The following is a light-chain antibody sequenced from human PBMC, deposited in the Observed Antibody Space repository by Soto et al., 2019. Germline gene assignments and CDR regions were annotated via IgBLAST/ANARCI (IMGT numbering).Light chain of an antibody. V-gene: IGKV3-15*01. CDR1: QSVSSN. Sequence: EIVMTPSPATLSVSPVERATLSCRASQSVSSNLAWYQQKPGQAPRLLIYGASTRATGIPARFSGSGSGTEFTLTISSLQSEDFAVYYCQQYNNWPSSGQGTRLEIK. CDR2: GAS. CDR3: QQYNNWPS. J-gene: IGKJ5*01.